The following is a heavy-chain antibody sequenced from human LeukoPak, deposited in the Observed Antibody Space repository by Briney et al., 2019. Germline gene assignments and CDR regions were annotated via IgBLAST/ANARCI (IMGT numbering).Heavy chain of an antibody. V-gene: IGHV1-3*01. D-gene: IGHD3-3*01. CDR1: GGTFSSYA. CDR3: ARVGPWDDFWSGYSGPDWFDP. Sequence: GASVTVSCKASGGTFSSYAISWVRQAPGQRLEWMGWINAGNGNTKYSQKFQGRVTITRDTSASTAYMELSSLRSEDTAVYYCARVGPWDDFWSGYSGPDWFDPWGQGTLVTVSS. J-gene: IGHJ5*02. CDR2: INAGNGNT.